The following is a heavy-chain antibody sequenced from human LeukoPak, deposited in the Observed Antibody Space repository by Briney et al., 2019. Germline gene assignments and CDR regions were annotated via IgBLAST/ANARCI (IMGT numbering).Heavy chain of an antibody. J-gene: IGHJ6*02. V-gene: IGHV1-18*01. CDR1: GYTFTSYG. Sequence: ASVKVSCKASGYTFTSYGISWVRQAPGQGLEWMGWISAYNGNTNYAQKLQGRVTMTTDTSTSTAYMELRSLRSDDTAVYYCARCITISGVVSESGMDVWGQGTTVTVSS. D-gene: IGHD3-3*01. CDR3: ARCITISGVVSESGMDV. CDR2: ISAYNGNT.